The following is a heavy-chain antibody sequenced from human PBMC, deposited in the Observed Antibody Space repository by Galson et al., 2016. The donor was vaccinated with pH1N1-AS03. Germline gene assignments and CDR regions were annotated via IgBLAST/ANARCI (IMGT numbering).Heavy chain of an antibody. D-gene: IGHD3-16*01. J-gene: IGHJ3*01. Sequence: LRLSCAASGFTFSKYAMSWVRQPPGKGLEWIGEINYVGSTNYNPSFNSRVTISVDTSKVQFSLSLSSVTAADTAVYFCARIRGRRRLNLMPGVMYGFDLWGEGSTVIVSS. CDR1: GFTFSKYA. CDR3: ARIRGRRRLNLMPGVMYGFDL. CDR2: INYVGST. V-gene: IGHV4-34*01.